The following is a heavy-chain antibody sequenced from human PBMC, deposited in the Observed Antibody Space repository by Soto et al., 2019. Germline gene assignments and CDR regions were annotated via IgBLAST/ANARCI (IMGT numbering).Heavy chain of an antibody. D-gene: IGHD3-22*01. V-gene: IGHV3-53*01. Sequence: RLSCAASGFTVGSNYMSWVRQAPGKGLEWVSVIYSGGSTYYADSVKGRFTISRDNSKNTLYLQMNSLRAEDTAVYYCARGWYYDSSGYYRYWGQGTLVTVSS. CDR2: IYSGGST. CDR3: ARGWYYDSSGYYRY. J-gene: IGHJ4*02. CDR1: GFTVGSNY.